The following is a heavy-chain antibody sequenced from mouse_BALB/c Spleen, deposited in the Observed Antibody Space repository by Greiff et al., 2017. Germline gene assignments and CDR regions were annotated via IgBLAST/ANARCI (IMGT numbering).Heavy chain of an antibody. J-gene: IGHJ2*01. CDR3: ARSITTAPYYFDY. V-gene: IGHV3-8*02. CDR1: GDSITSGY. Sequence: EVKVEESGPSLVKPSQTLSLTCSVTGDSITSGYWNWIRKFPGNKLEYMGYISYSGSTYYNPSLKSRISITRDTSKNQYYLQLNSVTTEDTATYYCARSITTAPYYFDYWGQGTTLTVSS. CDR2: ISYSGST. D-gene: IGHD1-2*01.